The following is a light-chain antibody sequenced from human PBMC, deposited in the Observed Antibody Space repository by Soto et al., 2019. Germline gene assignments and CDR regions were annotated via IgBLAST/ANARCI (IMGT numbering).Light chain of an antibody. Sequence: QSFLTQPPSAAGSPGQSVTISCTGTRDDVGGYNYVSWFQHHPGKAPKLMIYEVYKRPSGVPARFSGSKSGNTASLTVSGLQAGDEAIYYCSSYVTSNVVVFGGGTKLTLL. J-gene: IGLJ2*01. CDR3: SSYVTSNVVV. CDR1: RDDVGGYNY. V-gene: IGLV2-8*01. CDR2: EVY.